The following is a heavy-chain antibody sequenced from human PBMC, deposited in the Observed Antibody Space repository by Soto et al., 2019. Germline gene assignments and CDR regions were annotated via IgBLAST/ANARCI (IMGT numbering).Heavy chain of an antibody. D-gene: IGHD3-10*01. CDR1: GGSFSGYY. J-gene: IGHJ6*02. CDR3: ARVATMVRDEDHYGMDV. CDR2: INHSGST. V-gene: IGHV4-34*01. Sequence: PSETLSLTCAVYGGSFSGYYWSWIRQPPGKGLEWIGEINHSGSTNYNPSLKSRVTISVDTSKNQFSLKLSSVTAADTAVYYCARVATMVRDEDHYGMDVWGQGTTVTVSS.